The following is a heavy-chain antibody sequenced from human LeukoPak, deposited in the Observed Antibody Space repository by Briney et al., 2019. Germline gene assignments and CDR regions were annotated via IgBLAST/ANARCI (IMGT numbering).Heavy chain of an antibody. CDR3: ARAGYSGYDYRLSVFDY. CDR1: GGTFISYA. D-gene: IGHD5-12*01. J-gene: IGHJ4*02. Sequence: VASVTVSYKASGGTFISYAISWVRQAPGQGREWMGGIITIFGTANYAQKFQGRVTITTDESTSTAYMELSSLRSEDTAVYYCARAGYSGYDYRLSVFDYWGQGTLVTVSS. CDR2: IITIFGTA. V-gene: IGHV1-69*05.